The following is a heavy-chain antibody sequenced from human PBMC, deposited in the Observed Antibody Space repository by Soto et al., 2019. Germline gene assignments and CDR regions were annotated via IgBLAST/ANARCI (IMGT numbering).Heavy chain of an antibody. D-gene: IGHD2-15*01. CDR3: TRHAIIPKLQYGMDV. CDR2: IFYRGNT. CDR1: GGSISGYY. Sequence: SETLSLTCTVSGGSISGYYWSWIRQPPGKGLEWIGYIFYRGNTLYNPSLQSRVTISVDTSKNQFSLRLSSVTAADTAVYYCTRHAIIPKLQYGMDVWGQGASVTVSS. V-gene: IGHV4-59*01. J-gene: IGHJ6*02.